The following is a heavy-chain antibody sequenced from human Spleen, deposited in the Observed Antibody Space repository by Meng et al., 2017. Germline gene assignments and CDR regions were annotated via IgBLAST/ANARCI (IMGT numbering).Heavy chain of an antibody. Sequence: GESLKISCAASEFTFSRYEMNWVRQAPGKGLEWVSYISSSGSTRYYADSVKGRFTISRDNAKNALYLEMNSLRPEDTAVYYCAREWSSKYCSGGSCYDYYYYYGMDLWGQGTTVTVSS. V-gene: IGHV3-48*03. D-gene: IGHD2-15*01. CDR3: AREWSSKYCSGGSCYDYYYYYGMDL. CDR1: EFTFSRYE. J-gene: IGHJ6*02. CDR2: ISSSGSTR.